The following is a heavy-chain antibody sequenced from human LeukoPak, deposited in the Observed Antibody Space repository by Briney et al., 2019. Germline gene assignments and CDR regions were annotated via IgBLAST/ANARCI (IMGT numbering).Heavy chain of an antibody. CDR2: ISSSSSYR. Sequence: GGSLRLSCAGSGFTFSTYAMNWVRQAPGKGLEWVSSISSSSSYRYYADSVKGRFTISRDDAKNSLYLQMNSLRAEDTAVYYCARDSHSYGYLDYWGQGTLVTVSS. V-gene: IGHV3-21*01. CDR1: GFTFSTYA. D-gene: IGHD5-18*01. CDR3: ARDSHSYGYLDY. J-gene: IGHJ4*02.